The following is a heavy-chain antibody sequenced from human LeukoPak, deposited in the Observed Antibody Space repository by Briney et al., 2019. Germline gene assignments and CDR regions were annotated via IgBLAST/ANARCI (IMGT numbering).Heavy chain of an antibody. J-gene: IGHJ3*02. Sequence: PSETLSLTCTVSGGSISSDGYYWTWIRQHPGKGLEWIGYIYYSGTTYYNPSLESRVTLSVDTSKNQFSLRLSSVTAADTAVYYCAIRDGYNHAFDIWGQGTMVTVSS. D-gene: IGHD5-24*01. CDR1: GGSISSDGYY. CDR3: AIRDGYNHAFDI. V-gene: IGHV4-31*03. CDR2: IYYSGTT.